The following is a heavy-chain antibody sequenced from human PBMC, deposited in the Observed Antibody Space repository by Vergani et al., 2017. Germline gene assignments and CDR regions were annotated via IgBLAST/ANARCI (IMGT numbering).Heavy chain of an antibody. CDR2: SVPILDIT. Sequence: VQLVQSGAEMKKPGSSVKVSCKSSGGNFGSFGFSWVRQAPGQGLEWMGRSVPILDITNYAQMFMCRVSITGDKSTGTLYLDLSDLRSADTAMYYCARDRTETTDDAFDIWGQGTLVSVSS. V-gene: IGHV1-69*09. J-gene: IGHJ3*02. CDR3: ARDRTETTDDAFDI. D-gene: IGHD1-14*01. CDR1: GGNFGSFG.